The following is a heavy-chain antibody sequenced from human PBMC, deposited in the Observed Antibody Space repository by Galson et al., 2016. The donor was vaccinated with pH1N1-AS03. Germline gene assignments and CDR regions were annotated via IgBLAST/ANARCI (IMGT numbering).Heavy chain of an antibody. Sequence: QSGAEVKKPGESLKISCKGSGYRFTNYWIGWVRQMPGKGLEWMGIIYPGNSDSRYHKSFQGQVTISADTSISTVYLQWSSLQASDTAMYYCARPRLNYFDNWGQGTLVTVSS. V-gene: IGHV5-51*03. D-gene: IGHD3-16*01. CDR1: GYRFTNYW. CDR2: IYPGNSDS. CDR3: ARPRLNYFDN. J-gene: IGHJ4*02.